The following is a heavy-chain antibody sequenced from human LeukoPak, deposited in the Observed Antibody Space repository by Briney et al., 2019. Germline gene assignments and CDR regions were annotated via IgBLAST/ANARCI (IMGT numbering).Heavy chain of an antibody. CDR1: GGSISSGDYY. J-gene: IGHJ3*02. CDR2: IYYSGST. D-gene: IGHD4-11*01. CDR3: ARDRGYSNCVSGI. V-gene: IGHV4-30-4*08. Sequence: SETLSLTCTVSGGSISSGDYYWSWIRQPPGKGLEWIGYIYYSGSTYYNPSLKSRVTISVDTSKTQFSLKLSSVTAADTAVYYCARDRGYSNCVSGIWGQGTMVTVSS.